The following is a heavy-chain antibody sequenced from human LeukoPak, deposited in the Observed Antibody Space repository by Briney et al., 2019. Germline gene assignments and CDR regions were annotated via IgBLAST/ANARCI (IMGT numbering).Heavy chain of an antibody. CDR1: GFTFSSYG. D-gene: IGHD4-17*01. Sequence: GGSLRLSCAASGFTFSSYGMHWVRQAPGKGLEWVAVISYDGSNKYYADSVKGRFTISRDNAKNSLYLQMNSLRAEDTALYYCARDEDGDYYQGVYWGQGTLVTVSS. CDR2: ISYDGSNK. J-gene: IGHJ4*02. CDR3: ARDEDGDYYQGVY. V-gene: IGHV3-30*03.